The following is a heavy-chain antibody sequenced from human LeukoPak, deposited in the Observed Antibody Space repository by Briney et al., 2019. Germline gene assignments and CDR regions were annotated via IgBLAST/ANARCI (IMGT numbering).Heavy chain of an antibody. Sequence: SETLSLTCAVYGGSFSGYYWSWIRQPPGKGLERIGEINHSGSTNYNPSLKSRVTISVDTSKNQFSLKLSSVTAADTAVYYCASLPRGDYDSSVVDYWGQGTLVTVSS. CDR3: ASLPRGDYDSSVVDY. V-gene: IGHV4-34*01. D-gene: IGHD3-22*01. CDR2: INHSGST. J-gene: IGHJ4*02. CDR1: GGSFSGYY.